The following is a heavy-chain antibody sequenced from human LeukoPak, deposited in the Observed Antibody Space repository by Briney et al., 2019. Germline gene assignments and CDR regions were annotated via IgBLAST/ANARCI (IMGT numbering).Heavy chain of an antibody. V-gene: IGHV3-23*01. CDR3: AKLGVVPAAPIDY. CDR2: ISGSGGST. Sequence: PGGSLRLSCAASGFTFSSYAMSWVRQAPGKGLEWVSAISGSGGSTYYADSVKRRFTVSRENSKNALYQQMNSLRAEDTALYYCAKLGVVPAAPIDYWGQGTLVTVSS. D-gene: IGHD2-2*01. J-gene: IGHJ4*02. CDR1: GFTFSSYA.